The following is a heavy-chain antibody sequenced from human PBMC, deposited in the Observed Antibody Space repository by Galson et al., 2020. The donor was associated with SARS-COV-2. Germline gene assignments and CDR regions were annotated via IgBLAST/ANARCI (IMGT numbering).Heavy chain of an antibody. V-gene: IGHV4-34*01. CDR2: INSSGRT. CDR1: GWSFSGYY. J-gene: IGHJ4*02. D-gene: IGHD2-21*02. CDR3: AREENFFLGVTATRMCYFDY. Sequence: SETLSLTCAVYGWSFSGYYWSWIRQPPGKGLEWIEEINSSGRTNYNPSLKSRLTISVDTSQNHFSLKLSSVTAADTAVYYCAREENFFLGVTATRMCYFDYWGRGTLATVSS.